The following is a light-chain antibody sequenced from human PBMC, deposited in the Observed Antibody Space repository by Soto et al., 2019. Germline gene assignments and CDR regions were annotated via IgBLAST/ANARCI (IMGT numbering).Light chain of an antibody. J-gene: IGKJ1*01. Sequence: DIQMTQSPSTLSASVGDRVTITCRASQSISTWLAWYPQKPGKAPKLLIYTASNLERGVPSRFNGSGSGTEFTLTIISLQPDDFATYYCQQHNSYPRTFGQGTKV. CDR1: QSISTW. V-gene: IGKV1-5*03. CDR3: QQHNSYPRT. CDR2: TAS.